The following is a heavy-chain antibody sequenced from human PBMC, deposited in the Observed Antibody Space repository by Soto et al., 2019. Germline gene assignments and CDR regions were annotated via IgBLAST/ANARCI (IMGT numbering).Heavy chain of an antibody. D-gene: IGHD4-4*01. V-gene: IGHV4-59*01. CDR1: SGSISIYY. J-gene: IGHJ6*02. CDR2: IYYSGST. Sequence: LXLTCTVTSGSISIYYWSWLRKPPGKGLEWIGYIYYSGSTNYNPSLKSRVTISVDTSKNQFSLKLSSVTAADTAVYYCARDLQGTDPYYYGMDVWGQGTTVTVSS. CDR3: ARDLQGTDPYYYGMDV.